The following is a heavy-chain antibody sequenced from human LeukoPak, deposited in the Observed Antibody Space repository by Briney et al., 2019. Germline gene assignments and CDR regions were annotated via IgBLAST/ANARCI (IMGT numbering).Heavy chain of an antibody. CDR2: ISYDGSNK. V-gene: IGHV3-30*09. CDR3: ARDYSGYSGYDLNYY. Sequence: GGSLRLSCAASGFTFSSYAMHWVRQAPGKGLEWVAVISYDGSNKYYADSVKGRFAISRDNAKNSLYLQMNSLRAEDTAVYYCARDYSGYSGYDLNYYWGQGTLVTVSS. CDR1: GFTFSSYA. D-gene: IGHD5-12*01. J-gene: IGHJ4*02.